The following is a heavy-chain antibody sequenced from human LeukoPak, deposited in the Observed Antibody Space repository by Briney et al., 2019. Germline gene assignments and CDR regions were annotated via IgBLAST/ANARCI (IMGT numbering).Heavy chain of an antibody. D-gene: IGHD2/OR15-2a*01. J-gene: IGHJ4*02. V-gene: IGHV3-74*01. CDR1: GFTFSNYM. Sequence: GVSLRLSCAASGFTFSNYMMHWVRQAPGKGLVWVSHINSDGSWTSYADSVKGRFTISKDNAKNTVYLQMNSLRAEDTAVYYCVSFYETYWGRGALVTVSS. CDR2: INSDGSWT. CDR3: VSFYETY.